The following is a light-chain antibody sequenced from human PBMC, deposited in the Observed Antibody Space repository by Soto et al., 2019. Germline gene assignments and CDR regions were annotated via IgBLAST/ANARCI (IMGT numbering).Light chain of an antibody. CDR3: QQLNSYPWT. CDR2: AAS. V-gene: IGKV1-9*01. CDR1: QGISSY. Sequence: QLTQSPSSLSASVGDRVTITCRASQGISSYLAWYQQKPGKAPKLLIYAASTLQSGVPSRFSGSGSGTDFTLTISSLQPEDFATYYCQQLNSYPWTFGQGTKVDIK. J-gene: IGKJ1*01.